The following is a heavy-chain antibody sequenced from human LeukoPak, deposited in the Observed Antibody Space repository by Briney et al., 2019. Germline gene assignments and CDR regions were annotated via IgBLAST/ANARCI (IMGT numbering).Heavy chain of an antibody. CDR1: GGSISSYY. CDR2: IYTSGST. D-gene: IGHD3-16*02. V-gene: IGHV4-4*07. CDR3: ARALQYYNYVWGSYRYQDV. J-gene: IGHJ6*04. Sequence: SETLSLTCTVSGGSISSYYWSWIRQPAGKGLEWIGRIYTSGSTNYNPSLKSRVTMSVDTSKNQFSLKLSSVTAADTAVYYCARALQYYNYVWGSYRYQDVWGKGTTVTASS.